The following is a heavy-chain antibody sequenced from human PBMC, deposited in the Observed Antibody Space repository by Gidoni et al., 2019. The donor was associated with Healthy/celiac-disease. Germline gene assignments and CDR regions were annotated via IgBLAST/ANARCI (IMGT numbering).Heavy chain of an antibody. D-gene: IGHD7-27*01. V-gene: IGHV3-23*01. CDR1: GFTFSSYA. Sequence: EVQLLASGGGLVQPGGSLRLSCAASGFTFSSYAMSWVRQAPGKGLEWVSAISGNGGSTYYADSVKGRFTISRDNSKNILYLQMNSLRAEDTAICYCAKDSNRNYDYWGQGTLVTVSS. CDR2: ISGNGGST. J-gene: IGHJ4*02. CDR3: AKDSNRNYDY.